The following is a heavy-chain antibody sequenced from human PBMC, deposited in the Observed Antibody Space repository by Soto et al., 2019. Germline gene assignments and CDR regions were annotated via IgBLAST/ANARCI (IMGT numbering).Heavy chain of an antibody. Sequence: SETLSLTCAVSGDSFTSNNWWTWVRQPPGQGLEWIGEIYRTGSTNYNPSLKSRVTISLDKSENQFSLKVTSLTAADTAVYYCASRDPGTSVDYWGQGTLVTVSS. D-gene: IGHD1-7*01. V-gene: IGHV4-4*02. CDR3: ASRDPGTSVDY. CDR2: IYRTGST. J-gene: IGHJ4*02. CDR1: GDSFTSNNW.